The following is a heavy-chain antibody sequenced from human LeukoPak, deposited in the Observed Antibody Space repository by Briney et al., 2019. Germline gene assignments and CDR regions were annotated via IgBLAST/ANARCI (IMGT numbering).Heavy chain of an antibody. Sequence: SETLSLTCIVYGDSVTSSHYWSWVRQAPGKGLEWIGEIYHTGNTNFNPSLQSRVTISLDTSKNQFSLKLNSMTAADTAVYYCAREGYSRFDYWGQGTLVTVSS. V-gene: IGHV4-4*02. CDR1: GDSVTSSHY. J-gene: IGHJ4*02. CDR2: IYHTGNT. D-gene: IGHD2-21*01. CDR3: AREGYSRFDY.